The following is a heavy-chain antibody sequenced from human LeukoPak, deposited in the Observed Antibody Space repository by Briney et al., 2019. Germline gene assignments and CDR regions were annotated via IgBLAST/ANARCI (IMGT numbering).Heavy chain of an antibody. Sequence: PSQTLSLTCIVSGGSISSGGYYWSCIRQPPGKGLEWIGYIYHSGSTNYNPSLKSRAIMSVDRSKSQFSLKLSSVTAADTAVYYCARYDSTTKWFDPWGQGTLVSVSS. J-gene: IGHJ5*02. V-gene: IGHV4-30-2*01. CDR3: ARYDSTTKWFDP. CDR1: GGSISSGGYY. CDR2: IYHSGST. D-gene: IGHD4-11*01.